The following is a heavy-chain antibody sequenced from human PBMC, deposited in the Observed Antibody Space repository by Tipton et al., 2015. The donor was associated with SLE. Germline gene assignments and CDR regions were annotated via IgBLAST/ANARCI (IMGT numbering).Heavy chain of an antibody. CDR3: ARPFTYCGGDCSPFAFDI. CDR2: IYHSGST. Sequence: TLSLTCAVSGGSISSGNWWIWVRQPPGKGLEWIGEIYHSGSTNYNPSLKSRVTISVDKSKNHFSLNLSSVTAADTAVYYCARPFTYCGGDCSPFAFDIWGQGTLVTVSS. V-gene: IGHV4-4*02. J-gene: IGHJ3*02. D-gene: IGHD2-21*02. CDR1: GGSISSGNW.